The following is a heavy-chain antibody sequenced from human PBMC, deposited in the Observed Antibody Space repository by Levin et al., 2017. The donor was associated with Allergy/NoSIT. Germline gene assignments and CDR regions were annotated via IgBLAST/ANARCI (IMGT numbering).Heavy chain of an antibody. J-gene: IGHJ4*02. CDR3: AKKSPGSFDY. Sequence: GESLKISCAASGFTFSSYAMSWVRQAPGKGLEWVSAISGSGGSTYYADFVKGRFTISRDNSKNTLYLQMNSLRAEDTAVYYCAKKSPGSFDYWGLGTLVTVSS. CDR2: ISGSGGST. CDR1: GFTFSSYA. V-gene: IGHV3-23*01.